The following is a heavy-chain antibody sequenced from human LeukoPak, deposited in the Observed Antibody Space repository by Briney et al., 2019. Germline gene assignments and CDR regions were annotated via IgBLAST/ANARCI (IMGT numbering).Heavy chain of an antibody. CDR2: IYSGGST. CDR3: ARGQGIVVVPAAQRGHYYYGMDV. V-gene: IGHV3-66*01. CDR1: GFTVSSNY. J-gene: IGHJ6*02. Sequence: GGSLRLSCAASGFTVSSNYMSWVRQAPGKGLEGVSVIYSGGSTYYADSVKGRFTIPRDNSKNTLYLQMNNLRAEDTAVYYCARGQGIVVVPAAQRGHYYYGMDVWGQGTTVTVSS. D-gene: IGHD2-2*01.